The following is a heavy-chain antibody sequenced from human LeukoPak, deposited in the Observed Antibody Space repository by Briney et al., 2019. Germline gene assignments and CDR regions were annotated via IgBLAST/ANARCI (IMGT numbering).Heavy chain of an antibody. D-gene: IGHD3-22*01. V-gene: IGHV3-23*01. CDR3: ATYTYYYDSGGYYSRD. CDR1: GFTFSSYA. CDR2: ISGSGGST. Sequence: GGSLRLSCAASGFTFSSYAMSWVRQAPGKGLEWVSAISGSGGSTYYADSVKGRFTISRDNSENTLYLQMNSLRAEDTAVYYCATYTYYYDSGGYYSRDWGQGTLVTVSS. J-gene: IGHJ4*02.